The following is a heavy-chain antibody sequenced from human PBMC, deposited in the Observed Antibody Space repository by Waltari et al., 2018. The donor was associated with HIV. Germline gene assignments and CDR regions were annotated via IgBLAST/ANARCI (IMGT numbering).Heavy chain of an antibody. CDR1: GFTFSSYS. J-gene: IGHJ6*02. CDR2: ISSSSSYI. V-gene: IGHV3-21*01. D-gene: IGHD2-21*02. Sequence: EVQLVESGGGLVKPGGSLRLSCAASGFTFSSYSMNWVRQAPGKGLEWVSSISSSSSYIYYADSVKGRFTISRDNAKNSLYLQMNSLRAEDTAVYYCARDICGGDCERYYYYGMDVWGQGTTVTVSS. CDR3: ARDICGGDCERYYYYGMDV.